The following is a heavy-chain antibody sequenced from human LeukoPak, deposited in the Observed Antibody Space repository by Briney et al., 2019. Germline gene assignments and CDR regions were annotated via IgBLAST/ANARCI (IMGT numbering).Heavy chain of an antibody. D-gene: IGHD3-10*01. CDR2: IYHSGTT. V-gene: IGHV4-4*02. Sequence: SETLSLTCAVSGDSITSHNWWSWVRQSPGKGLEWIGEIYHSGTTNYSPSLKSRVTISVDKSKNQLSLRLTSVTAADTAVYFCAACLFDYYYFDQWGQGTLVTVSS. CDR1: GDSITSHNW. J-gene: IGHJ4*02. CDR3: AACLFDYYYFDQ.